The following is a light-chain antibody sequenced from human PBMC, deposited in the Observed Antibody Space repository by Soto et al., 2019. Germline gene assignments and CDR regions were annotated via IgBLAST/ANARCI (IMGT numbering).Light chain of an antibody. J-gene: IGLJ3*02. CDR2: LEGSGTY. CDR1: SGHSSYI. V-gene: IGLV4-60*02. CDR3: ETWDTNTRV. Sequence: QAVVTQSSSASASLGSSVILTCTLSSGHSSYIIAWHQQQPGKAPSYLMKLEGSGTYDKGSGVPDRFSGSSSGADRYLTISNLQFEDEADYYCETWDTNTRVFGGGTKLTVL.